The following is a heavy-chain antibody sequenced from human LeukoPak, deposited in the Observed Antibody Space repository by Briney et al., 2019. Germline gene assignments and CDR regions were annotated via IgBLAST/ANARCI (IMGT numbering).Heavy chain of an antibody. J-gene: IGHJ3*02. V-gene: IGHV4-59*01. D-gene: IGHD6-19*01. CDR1: GGSISSYY. Sequence: TSSETLSLTCTVSGGSISSYYWSWIRQPPGQGLEWIGYIYNSGSTNYNPSLKSRVTISVDTSKNQYSLKMSSVTAADTAVYYCARDSGGPHSGFEIWGQGTMVTASS. CDR2: IYNSGST. CDR3: ARDSGGPHSGFEI.